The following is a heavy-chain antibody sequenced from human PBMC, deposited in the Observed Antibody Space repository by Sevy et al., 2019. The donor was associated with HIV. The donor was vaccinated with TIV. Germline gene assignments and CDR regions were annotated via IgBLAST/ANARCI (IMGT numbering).Heavy chain of an antibody. J-gene: IGHJ4*02. D-gene: IGHD2-8*01. Sequence: ASVKVSCKTSRYSFTAYYIHWVRQAPGQGLEWMGWINPNSGGSDGSNYAQKFQGRVTMTSDTSISTAYMELTRLRSDATAEYYWASGGVFTPGYYSDYWGQGTLVTVSS. V-gene: IGHV1-2*02. CDR3: ASGGVFTPGYYSDY. CDR1: RYSFTAYY. CDR2: INPNSGGSDGS.